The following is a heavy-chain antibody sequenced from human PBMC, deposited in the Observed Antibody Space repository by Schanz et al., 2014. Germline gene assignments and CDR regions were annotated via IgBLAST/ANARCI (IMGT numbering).Heavy chain of an antibody. CDR2: IISILGIA. CDR1: GGTFSSYT. D-gene: IGHD4-17*01. CDR3: ARGYGDSPTDF. J-gene: IGHJ4*02. Sequence: QVQLVQSGAEVKKPGSSVKVSCTASGGTFSSYTISWVRQAPGQGLEWMGRIISILGIANYAQKFQGRVTITADRSTSTAYMELSSLRSEDTAVYYCARGYGDSPTDFWGQGTLVTVSS. V-gene: IGHV1-69*02.